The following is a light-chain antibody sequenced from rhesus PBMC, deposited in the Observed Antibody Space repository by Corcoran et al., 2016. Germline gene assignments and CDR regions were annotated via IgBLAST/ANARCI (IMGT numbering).Light chain of an antibody. CDR3: QQESNWPLT. Sequence: EIVMTQSPATLSLSPGERATLSCRASQSVSSNLAWYQQQPGQAPRLRIDDASNRATGIPDRFSGSGSGTDFTLTISSLEPEDVGVYYCQQESNWPLTFGGGTKVEIK. CDR2: DAS. J-gene: IGKJ4*01. V-gene: IGKV3-35*01. CDR1: QSVSSN.